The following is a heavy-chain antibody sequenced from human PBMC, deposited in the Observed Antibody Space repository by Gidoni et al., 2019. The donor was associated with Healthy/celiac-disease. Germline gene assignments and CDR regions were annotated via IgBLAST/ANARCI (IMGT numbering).Heavy chain of an antibody. V-gene: IGHV4-38-2*01. CDR3: ARGGYYYDSKVNWFDP. J-gene: IGHJ5*02. Sequence: QVQLQESGPGLVKPSETLSLTCAVSGYSISSGYYWGWIRQPPGKGLEWIGSIYHSGSTYYNPSLKSRVTISVDTSKNQFSLKLSSVTAADTAVYYCARGGYYYDSKVNWFDPWGQGTLVTVSS. CDR1: GYSISSGYY. D-gene: IGHD3-22*01. CDR2: IYHSGST.